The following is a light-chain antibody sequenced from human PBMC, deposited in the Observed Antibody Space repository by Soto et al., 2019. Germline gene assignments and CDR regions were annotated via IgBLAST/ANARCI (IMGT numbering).Light chain of an antibody. CDR2: WAS. V-gene: IGKV4-1*01. Sequence: DIVMTQSPDSLAVSLGERATINCMSSQSVLYSSNSKNYLAWYQQKPGQPPKLLFYWASTRESGVPDRFSGRGSGTDFTLTISSLQAEDVAVYYCQQYYTTPWTFGKGTKVEI. CDR3: QQYYTTPWT. CDR1: QSVLYSSNSKNY. J-gene: IGKJ1*01.